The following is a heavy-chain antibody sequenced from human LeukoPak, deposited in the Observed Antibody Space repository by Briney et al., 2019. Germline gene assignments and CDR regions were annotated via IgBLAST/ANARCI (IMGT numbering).Heavy chain of an antibody. CDR3: ASTEEGGSWYDAFDI. J-gene: IGHJ3*02. CDR1: GYSFTSYW. D-gene: IGHD2-15*01. CDR2: IYPGDSDT. V-gene: IGHV5-51*01. Sequence: ASLKISCKGSGYSFTSYWIGWVRQMPGKGLGWMGIIYPGDSDTRYSPSFQGQVTISADKSISTAYLQWSSLKASDTAMYYCASTEEGGSWYDAFDIWGQGTMVTVSS.